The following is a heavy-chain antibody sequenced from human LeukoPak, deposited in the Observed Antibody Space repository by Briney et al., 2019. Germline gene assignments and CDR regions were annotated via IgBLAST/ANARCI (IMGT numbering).Heavy chain of an antibody. Sequence: SGTLSLTCAVSGGSLSSGGYSWSWIRQPPGKGLEWIGYIYHSGSTYYNPSLKSRVTISVDRSKNQFSLRLSSVTAADTAVYYCARGSSGYYYFDYWGQGTLVTVSS. CDR3: ARGSSGYYYFDY. V-gene: IGHV4-30-2*01. CDR1: GGSLSSGGYS. D-gene: IGHD3-22*01. J-gene: IGHJ4*02. CDR2: IYHSGST.